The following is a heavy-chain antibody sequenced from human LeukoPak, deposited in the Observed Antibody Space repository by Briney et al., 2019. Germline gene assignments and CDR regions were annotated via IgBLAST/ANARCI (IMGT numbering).Heavy chain of an antibody. V-gene: IGHV1-18*01. Sequence: ASVKVSCKASGYAFNKYGIGWLRQAPGQNLEWMGWSSTYNGDRKSAQKSQGRVTMTTDTPTSTAYMELRSLRSDDTAMYYCARDRSGSLVAFDFWGPGTMVTVSS. D-gene: IGHD3-10*01. CDR2: SSTYNGDR. J-gene: IGHJ3*01. CDR1: GYAFNKYG. CDR3: ARDRSGSLVAFDF.